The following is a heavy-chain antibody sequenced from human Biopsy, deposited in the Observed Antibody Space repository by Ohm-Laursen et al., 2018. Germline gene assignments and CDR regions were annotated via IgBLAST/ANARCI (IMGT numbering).Heavy chain of an antibody. CDR1: GYAVTEFS. Sequence: SVKVSCKVSGYAVTEFSMHWVRQAPGKGLEWMGGFAPENGKTIYAQKFQVRVTMTEDTSTDTAYMELSSLRSEDTAVYYCAADINVWNVNYWGQGTQVTVSS. CDR2: FAPENGKT. D-gene: IGHD1-1*01. CDR3: AADINVWNVNY. J-gene: IGHJ4*02. V-gene: IGHV1-24*01.